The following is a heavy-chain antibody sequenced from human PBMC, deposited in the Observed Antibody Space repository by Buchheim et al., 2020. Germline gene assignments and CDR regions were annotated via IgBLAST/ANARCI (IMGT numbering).Heavy chain of an antibody. D-gene: IGHD2/OR15-2a*01. CDR3: ARAEYYGPGGY. Sequence: QVQLQQWGAGLLKPSETLSLTCAVYGGSFSDYYWSWIRQPPGKGLEWIGEINHSGSTNYNPSLKSRVTISVDTSKNQFSLKLSSVTAADTAVYYCARAEYYGPGGYWGQGTL. CDR2: INHSGST. V-gene: IGHV4-34*01. CDR1: GGSFSDYY. J-gene: IGHJ4*02.